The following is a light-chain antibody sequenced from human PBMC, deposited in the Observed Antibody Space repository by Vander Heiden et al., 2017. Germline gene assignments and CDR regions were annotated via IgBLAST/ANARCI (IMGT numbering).Light chain of an antibody. J-gene: IGKJ2*01. V-gene: IGKV1-5*01. CDR3: QQDNGRPDT. CDR1: QSITTW. CDR2: DAS. Sequence: DIQMTQSPSTLSASVGDRVTITCRASQSITTWLAWYQQKPGKAPKLLIYDASTLESGDPSRFSGSGSGTEFTLTISSLQPDDFATYYCQQDNGRPDTFGQGTKLDIK.